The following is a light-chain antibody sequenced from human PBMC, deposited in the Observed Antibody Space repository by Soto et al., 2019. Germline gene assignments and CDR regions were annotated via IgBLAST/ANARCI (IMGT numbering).Light chain of an antibody. Sequence: EIGMSQSPATLSVYQEERATLSCRASQSVSSNLAWYQQKPGQAPRLLIYGASTRATAIPDRFSGSGSGTDFTLTISRLEPEDFAVYYCQQYVSSCRTFCQGTNVDIK. CDR2: GAS. CDR3: QQYVSSCRT. J-gene: IGKJ1*01. V-gene: IGKV3D-15*01. CDR1: QSVSSN.